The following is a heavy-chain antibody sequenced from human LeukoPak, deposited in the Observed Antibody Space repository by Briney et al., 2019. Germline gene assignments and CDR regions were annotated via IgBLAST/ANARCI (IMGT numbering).Heavy chain of an antibody. CDR3: AKGSPPGD. V-gene: IGHV3-11*05. CDR1: GFTFSDYY. CDR2: ISTTSGFS. D-gene: IGHD3-16*01. Sequence: GGSLRLSCAASGFTFSDYYMTWIRRAPGKGLEWVSYISTTSGFSKYADSVRGRFTISRDNAKNSLYLQMNTLGPEDTAVCYCAKGSPPGDWGQGTLVTVSS. J-gene: IGHJ4*02.